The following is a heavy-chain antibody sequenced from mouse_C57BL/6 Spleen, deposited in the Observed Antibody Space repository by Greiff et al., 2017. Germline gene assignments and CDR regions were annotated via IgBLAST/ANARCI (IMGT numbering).Heavy chain of an antibody. CDR1: GYTFTDYE. Sequence: LQESGAELVRPGASVTLSCKASGYTFTDYEMHWVKQTPVHGLEWIGAIDPETGGTAYNQKFKGKAILTADKSSSTAYMELRSLTSEDSAVYYCTRRIQAWFAYWGQGTLVTVSA. J-gene: IGHJ3*01. CDR2: IDPETGGT. V-gene: IGHV1-15*01. CDR3: TRRIQAWFAY.